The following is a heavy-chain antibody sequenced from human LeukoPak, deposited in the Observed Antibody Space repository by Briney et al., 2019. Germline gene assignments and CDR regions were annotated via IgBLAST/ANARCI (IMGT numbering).Heavy chain of an antibody. Sequence: GGSLRLSCAASGFAFSNYAMSWVRQAPGKGLEWLSNIRVSNSTYYADSVKGRFTISRDNSKNTLYLQMHSLRVEDTAIYYCASGGSSGRSDYWGQGALVTVSS. D-gene: IGHD3-16*01. CDR3: ASGGSSGRSDY. CDR1: GFAFSNYA. V-gene: IGHV3-23*01. CDR2: IRVSNST. J-gene: IGHJ4*02.